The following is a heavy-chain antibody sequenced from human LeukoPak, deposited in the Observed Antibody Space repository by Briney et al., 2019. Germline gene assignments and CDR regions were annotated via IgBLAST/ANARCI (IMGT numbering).Heavy chain of an antibody. CDR1: GYTFTSYD. J-gene: IGHJ6*02. Sequence: GASVKVSCKASGYTFTSYDINWVRQATGQGLEWMGWMNPNSGNTGYAQKFQGRVTMTRNTSISTAYMELSSLRSEDTAVYYCARARGRYYDILTAYYKSLLGMDVWGQGTTVTVSS. CDR3: ARARGRYYDILTAYYKSLLGMDV. CDR2: MNPNSGNT. D-gene: IGHD3-9*01. V-gene: IGHV1-8*01.